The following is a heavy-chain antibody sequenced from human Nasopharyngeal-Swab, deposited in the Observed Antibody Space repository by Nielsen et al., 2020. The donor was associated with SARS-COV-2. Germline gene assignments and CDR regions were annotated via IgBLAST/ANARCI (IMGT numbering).Heavy chain of an antibody. CDR1: GYTFTSYD. D-gene: IGHD6-19*01. J-gene: IGHJ6*02. V-gene: IGHV1-8*01. CDR2: MNPNSGNT. Sequence: ASVKVSCKASGYTFTSYDINWVRQATGRGLEWMGWMNPNSGNTGYAQKFQGRVTMTGNTSISTAYMELSSLRSEDTAVYYCARPIAVAGRRVDYYYGMDFWGQGTLVTVSS. CDR3: ARPIAVAGRRVDYYYGMDF.